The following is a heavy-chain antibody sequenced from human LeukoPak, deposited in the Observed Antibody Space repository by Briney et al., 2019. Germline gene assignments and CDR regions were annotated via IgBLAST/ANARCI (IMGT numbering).Heavy chain of an antibody. J-gene: IGHJ4*02. V-gene: IGHV1-69*13. CDR3: ATDTFDCSSTSCYSPPTC. D-gene: IGHD2-2*01. CDR2: IIPIFGTA. CDR1: GGTFSSYA. Sequence: SVKVSCKASGGTFSSYAVSWVRQAPGQGLEWMGGIIPIFGTANYAQKFQGRVTITADESTSTAYMELSSLRSEDTAVYYCATDTFDCSSTSCYSPPTCWGQGTLVTVSS.